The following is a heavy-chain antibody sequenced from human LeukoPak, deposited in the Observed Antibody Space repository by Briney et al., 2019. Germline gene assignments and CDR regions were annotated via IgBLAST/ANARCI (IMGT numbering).Heavy chain of an antibody. V-gene: IGHV3-43*02. CDR1: GFTFDDYA. J-gene: IGHJ4*02. CDR2: ISGDGGST. CDR3: AKRGCDTNGCPYYFDY. Sequence: GGSLRLSCAASGFTFDDYAMHWVRQAPGKGLEWVSLISGDGGSTYYADSVKGRFTISRDSFKNTLYLQMNSLRAEDTAVYYCAKRGCDTNGCPYYFDYWGQGTLVTVSS. D-gene: IGHD2-8*01.